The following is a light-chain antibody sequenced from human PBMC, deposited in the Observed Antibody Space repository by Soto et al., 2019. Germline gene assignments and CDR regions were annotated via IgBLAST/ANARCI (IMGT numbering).Light chain of an antibody. J-gene: IGLJ1*01. Sequence: QSVLTQPPSASGTPGQWVTISCSGTTSNIGSNYVYWYQQHPGTAPKLLIYINNLPPSGVPDCFSCSRSGSSDTLSISVLGSQDEDDYFYATTYDRISGFYVFGTGTKVTVL. CDR2: INN. CDR3: ATTYDRISGFYV. CDR1: TSNIGSNY. V-gene: IGLV1-47*02.